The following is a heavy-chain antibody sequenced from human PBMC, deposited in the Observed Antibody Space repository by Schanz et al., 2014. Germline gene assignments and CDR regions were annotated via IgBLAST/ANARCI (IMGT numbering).Heavy chain of an antibody. CDR1: GYTFTSYF. Sequence: QVQLVQSGAEVKKPGASVKLSCEASGYTFTSYFLHWVRQAPGQGPEWMGWISADNGNTNYAQRLQGRVTMTTDTSTSTAYMELRSLRSDDTAVYYCARNIIATARAYDIWGQGTMVTVSS. D-gene: IGHD6-13*01. V-gene: IGHV1-18*04. CDR2: ISADNGNT. CDR3: ARNIIATARAYDI. J-gene: IGHJ3*02.